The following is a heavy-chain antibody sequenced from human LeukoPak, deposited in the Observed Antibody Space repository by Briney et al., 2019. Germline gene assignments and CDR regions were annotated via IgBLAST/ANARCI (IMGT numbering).Heavy chain of an antibody. Sequence: GGSLRLSCAASGFTFSSYAMGWVRQAPGKGLEWVSAISGSGGSTYYADSVKGRFTISRDNSKNTLYLQMNSLRAEDTAVYYCAKGGFYCSSTSCRPMDYWGQGTLVTVSS. D-gene: IGHD2-2*01. CDR2: ISGSGGST. V-gene: IGHV3-23*01. CDR3: AKGGFYCSSTSCRPMDY. CDR1: GFTFSSYA. J-gene: IGHJ4*02.